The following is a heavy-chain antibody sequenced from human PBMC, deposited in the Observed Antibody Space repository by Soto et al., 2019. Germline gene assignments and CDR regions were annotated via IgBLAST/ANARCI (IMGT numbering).Heavy chain of an antibody. CDR3: ARDIRYDFWSGYFVRTYYYYGMDV. J-gene: IGHJ6*02. CDR1: GYTFTSYG. Sequence: GASVKVSCKASGYTFTSYGISWVRQAPGQGLEWMGWISAYNGNTNYAQKLQGRVTMTTDTSTSPAYMELRSLRSDDTAVYYCARDIRYDFWSGYFVRTYYYYGMDVWGQGTTVTVSS. D-gene: IGHD3-3*01. V-gene: IGHV1-18*04. CDR2: ISAYNGNT.